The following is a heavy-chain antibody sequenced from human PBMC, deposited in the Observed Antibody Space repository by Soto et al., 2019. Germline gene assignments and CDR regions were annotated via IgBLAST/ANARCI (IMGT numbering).Heavy chain of an antibody. J-gene: IGHJ4*02. V-gene: IGHV1-69*01. Sequence: QVQLVQSGAEVKKPGSSVKVSCKASGGAFDSYAINWVRQAPGQGLEWMGGIIPMFDTTNYAQRFQGRVTATADAATSTVYLELTRLRSDVTAMYYCTRHRGYSSDYWGQDFWGQGTLVTVSS. CDR1: GGAFDSYA. CDR3: TRHRGYSSDYWGQDF. CDR2: IIPMFDTT. D-gene: IGHD4-17*01.